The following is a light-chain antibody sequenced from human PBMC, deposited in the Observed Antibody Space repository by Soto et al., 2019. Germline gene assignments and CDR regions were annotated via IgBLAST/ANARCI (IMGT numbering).Light chain of an antibody. V-gene: IGLV2-23*02. Sequence: QSVLTQPASVSGSPGQSITISCTGTSSDIGTYDLVSWYQHHPGKAPKLMIYEVNQRPSGVSNRFSASKSDNTASLTISGLQAEDEADYYCCSYAGSSIFVVFGGGTQLTVL. CDR2: EVN. J-gene: IGLJ2*01. CDR3: CSYAGSSIFVV. CDR1: SSDIGTYDL.